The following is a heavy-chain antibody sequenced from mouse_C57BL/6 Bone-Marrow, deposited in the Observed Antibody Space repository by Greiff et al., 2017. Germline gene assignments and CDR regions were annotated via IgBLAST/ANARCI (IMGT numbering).Heavy chain of an antibody. V-gene: IGHV14-4*01. Sequence: DVKLQESGAELVRPGASVKLSCTASGFNIKDDYMHWVKQRPEQGLEWIGWIDPENGDTAYASKFQGKATITADTSSNTAYLQLSSLTSEDTAVYYCTSYGSFDYWGQGTTRTVSS. CDR2: IDPENGDT. CDR3: TSYGSFDY. D-gene: IGHD1-1*01. CDR1: GFNIKDDY. J-gene: IGHJ2*01.